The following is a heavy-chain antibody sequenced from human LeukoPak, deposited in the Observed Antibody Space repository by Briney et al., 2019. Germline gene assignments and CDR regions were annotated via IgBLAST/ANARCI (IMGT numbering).Heavy chain of an antibody. J-gene: IGHJ4*02. V-gene: IGHV3-30*04. CDR1: GFTLSSYA. CDR3: ARDFGGYSSSSSFDY. CDR2: ISYDGSNK. D-gene: IGHD6-6*01. Sequence: GRSLRLSCAASGFTLSSYAMHWVRQAPGKGLEWVAVISYDGSNKYYADSVKGRFTISRDNSKNTLYLQMNSLRAEDTAVYYCARDFGGYSSSSSFDYWGQGTLVTVSS.